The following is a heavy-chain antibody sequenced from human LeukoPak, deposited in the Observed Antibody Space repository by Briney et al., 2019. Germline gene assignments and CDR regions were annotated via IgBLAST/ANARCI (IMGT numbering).Heavy chain of an antibody. Sequence: SETLSLTCTVSGGSISSYYWSWIRQPPGKGLEWIGYIYYSGSTNYNPPLKSRVTISVDTSKNQFSLKLSSVTAADTAVYYCARVARLWGGDYYYGMDVWGQGTTVTVSS. CDR3: ARVARLWGGDYYYGMDV. V-gene: IGHV4-59*08. J-gene: IGHJ6*02. CDR2: IYYSGST. D-gene: IGHD5-18*01. CDR1: GGSISSYY.